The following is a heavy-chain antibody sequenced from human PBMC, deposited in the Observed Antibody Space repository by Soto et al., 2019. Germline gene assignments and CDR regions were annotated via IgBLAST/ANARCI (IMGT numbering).Heavy chain of an antibody. V-gene: IGHV4-59*01. D-gene: IGHD2-21*02. CDR1: GGSISGYY. CDR2: VYYSGGA. CDR3: TRYGDGRMTTNPYYYYGMDV. Sequence: SETLSLTCTVSGGSISGYYWRWIRQPPGKGLEWIGNVYYSGGAKYNPSVKRRVSISVDTSKNQFSLNLSSVTAADTAVYYCTRYGDGRMTTNPYYYYGMDVWGPGITVTVSS. J-gene: IGHJ6*02.